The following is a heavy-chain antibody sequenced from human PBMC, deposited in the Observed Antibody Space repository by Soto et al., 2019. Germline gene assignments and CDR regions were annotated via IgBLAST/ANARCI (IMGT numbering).Heavy chain of an antibody. CDR1: GFTFSGYA. CDR3: ARESLYGDYVGYFDY. V-gene: IGHV3-30-3*01. Sequence: GGSLRLSCAASGFTFSGYAMHWVRQAPGKGLEWVAVISYDGSNKYYADSVKGQFTISRDNSKNTLYLQMNSLRAEDTAVYYCARESLYGDYVGYFDYWGQGTRVTVSS. CDR2: ISYDGSNK. J-gene: IGHJ4*02. D-gene: IGHD4-17*01.